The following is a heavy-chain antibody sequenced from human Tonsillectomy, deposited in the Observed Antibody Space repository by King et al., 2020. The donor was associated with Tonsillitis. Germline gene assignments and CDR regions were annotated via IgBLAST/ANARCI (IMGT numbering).Heavy chain of an antibody. CDR3: ANYYDSSGYYEYYFDY. V-gene: IGHV3-23*04. D-gene: IGHD3-22*01. J-gene: IGHJ4*02. Sequence: VQLVESGGCLVQPGGSLRLSCAASGFTFSSYAMSWVRQAPGKGLEWVSAISGSGGSTYYADSVKGRFTISRDNSKNTLYLQMNSLRAEDTAVYYCANYYDSSGYYEYYFDYWGQGTLVTVSS. CDR1: GFTFSSYA. CDR2: ISGSGGST.